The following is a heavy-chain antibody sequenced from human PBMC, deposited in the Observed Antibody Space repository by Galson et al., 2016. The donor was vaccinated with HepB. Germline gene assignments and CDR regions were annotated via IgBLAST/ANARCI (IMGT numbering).Heavy chain of an antibody. Sequence: SLRLSCAGSGFTLSRHSMNWVRQAPGKRLEWISYISITSTTKYYADSVKGRFTISRDNAKNSLYLQMNSLRDEDTAVYYCARDDRWYYYDSSGYYYGAFDMWGQGTMVAVSS. D-gene: IGHD3-22*01. CDR2: ISITSTTK. V-gene: IGHV3-48*02. J-gene: IGHJ3*02. CDR3: ARDDRWYYYDSSGYYYGAFDM. CDR1: GFTLSRHS.